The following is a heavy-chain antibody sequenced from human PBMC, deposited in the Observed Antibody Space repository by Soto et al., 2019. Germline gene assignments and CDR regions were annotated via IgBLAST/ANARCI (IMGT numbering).Heavy chain of an antibody. CDR3: ARGVGSSWFDS. CDR2: VNPGSGGT. D-gene: IGHD6-25*01. V-gene: IGHV1-2*02. CDR1: GYTFTAYF. J-gene: IGHJ5*01. Sequence: GASVKVSCKASGYTFTAYFIHWVRQVPGQGLEWMGWVNPGSGGTNSAQKFQGRVTMTRDTSISTAYMELSSLTSDDTAVYYCARGVGSSWFDSWGQGTLVTVSS.